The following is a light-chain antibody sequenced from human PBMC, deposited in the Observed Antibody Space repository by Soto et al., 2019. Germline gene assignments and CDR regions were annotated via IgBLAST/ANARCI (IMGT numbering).Light chain of an antibody. Sequence: DIQVTQSPSSLSASAGDRCTITCRASQGISTYLEWYQQKPGQAPKLLIYSESTLQSGVPSRFRGSGSGTDFTLTISSLQPEDFETYYCQQSFSTPITFGQGARLE. CDR3: QQSFSTPIT. V-gene: IGKV1-39*01. CDR1: QGISTY. CDR2: SES. J-gene: IGKJ5*01.